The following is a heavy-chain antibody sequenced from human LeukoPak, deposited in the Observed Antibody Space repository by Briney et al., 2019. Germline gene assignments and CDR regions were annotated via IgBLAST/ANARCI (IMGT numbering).Heavy chain of an antibody. Sequence: GGSLRLSCAASGFTVSSNYMTWVRQAPGKGLEWVSVLYSGGRTYYADSVKGRFTISRDNSKNTLYLQMNGLRAEDTAVYYCARMSGTFNWFDPWGQGTLVTVSS. CDR2: LYSGGRT. J-gene: IGHJ5*02. CDR3: ARMSGTFNWFDP. CDR1: GFTVSSNY. D-gene: IGHD1-14*01. V-gene: IGHV3-53*01.